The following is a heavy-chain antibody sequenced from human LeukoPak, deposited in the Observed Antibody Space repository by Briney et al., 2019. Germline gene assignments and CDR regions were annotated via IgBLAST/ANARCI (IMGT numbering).Heavy chain of an antibody. CDR3: ARARIAAARTGWFDP. J-gene: IGHJ5*02. Sequence: ASVKVSCKASGYTFTGYYMHWVRQAPGQGPEWMGWINPNSGGTNYAQKFQGRVTMTRDKSISTAYMELSRLRSDDTAVYYCARARIAAARTGWFDPWGQGTLVTVSS. CDR2: INPNSGGT. CDR1: GYTFTGYY. V-gene: IGHV1-2*02. D-gene: IGHD6-13*01.